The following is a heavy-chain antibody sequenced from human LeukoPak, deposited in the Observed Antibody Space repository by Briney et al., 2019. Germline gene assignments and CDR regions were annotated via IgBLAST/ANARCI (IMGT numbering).Heavy chain of an antibody. Sequence: GGSLRLSCAASGFTFSSYSMNWVRQAPGKGLEWVSYISSSSSTIYYADSVKGRFTISRDNSKNTLYLQMNSLRAEDTAVYYCAKDRPDYYDSSGYQDFDYWGQGTLVTVSS. CDR3: AKDRPDYYDSSGYQDFDY. CDR2: ISSSSSTI. V-gene: IGHV3-48*01. CDR1: GFTFSSYS. J-gene: IGHJ4*02. D-gene: IGHD3-22*01.